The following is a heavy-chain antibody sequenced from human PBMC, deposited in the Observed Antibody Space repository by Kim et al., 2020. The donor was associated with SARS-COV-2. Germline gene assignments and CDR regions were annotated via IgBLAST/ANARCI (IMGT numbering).Heavy chain of an antibody. J-gene: IGHJ4*02. V-gene: IGHV3-33*01. CDR1: GFTFSTYG. CDR3: ARGYCGTATCYTGGTYFDY. Sequence: GGSLRLSCAASGFTFSTYGMHWVRQAPGKGLEWVATMWYDGSNKYYPDSVKGRFTVSRDNSKNTLYLQVNSLRAEATAVYYCARGYCGTATCYTGGTYFDYWGRGTLVTVSS. CDR2: MWYDGSNK. D-gene: IGHD2-2*02.